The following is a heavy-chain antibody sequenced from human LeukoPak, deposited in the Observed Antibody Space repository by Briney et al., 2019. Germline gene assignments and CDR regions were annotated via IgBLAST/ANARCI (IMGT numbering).Heavy chain of an antibody. V-gene: IGHV5-51*01. CDR3: ARRYANMVYFDY. Sequence: GESLKISCKGSGYRFTSYWIAWVRQMPGKGLEWMGAIYPGDSDTRYSPSFQGQVTISADKSINTAYLQWSSLKASDTAMYYCARRYANMVYFDYWGQGTRVTVSS. J-gene: IGHJ4*02. CDR2: IYPGDSDT. D-gene: IGHD3-10*01. CDR1: GYRFTSYW.